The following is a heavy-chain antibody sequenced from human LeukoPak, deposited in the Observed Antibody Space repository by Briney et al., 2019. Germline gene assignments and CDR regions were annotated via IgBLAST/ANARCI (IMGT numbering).Heavy chain of an antibody. Sequence: ASVKVSCKVSGYTLTELSMHWVRQAPGKGLEWMGGFDPEDGETIYAQKFQGRVTMTEDTSTDTAYMEPSSLRSEDTAVYYCATDGFGGARYYYDSSGYNGLQWGQGTLVTVSS. CDR1: GYTLTELS. CDR3: ATDGFGGARYYYDSSGYNGLQ. CDR2: FDPEDGET. V-gene: IGHV1-24*01. J-gene: IGHJ4*02. D-gene: IGHD3-22*01.